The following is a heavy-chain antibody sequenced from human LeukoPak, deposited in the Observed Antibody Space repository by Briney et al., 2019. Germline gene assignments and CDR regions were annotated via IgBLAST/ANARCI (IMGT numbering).Heavy chain of an antibody. CDR1: GGSISSYY. D-gene: IGHD2-15*01. CDR3: AREVSGYCSGGSCYRWDP. V-gene: IGHV4-59*01. J-gene: IGHJ5*02. Sequence: SETLSLTCTVSGGSISSYYWSWIRQPPGKGLEWIGYIYYSGSTNYNPSLKSRVTTSVDTSKNQFSLKLSSVTAADTAVYYCAREVSGYCSGGSCYRWDPWGQGTLVTVSS. CDR2: IYYSGST.